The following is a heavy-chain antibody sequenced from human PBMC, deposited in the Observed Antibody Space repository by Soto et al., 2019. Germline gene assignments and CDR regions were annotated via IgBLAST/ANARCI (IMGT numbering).Heavy chain of an antibody. J-gene: IGHJ6*02. V-gene: IGHV3-33*01. CDR2: IWYDGSNK. Sequence: QVQLVESGGGVVQPGRSLRLSCAASGFTFSSYGMHWVRQAPGKGLEWVAVIWYDGSNKYYADSVKGRFTISRDNSKNTLYLQRNGLRAEDTAVYYCARDRIRITIFGGPTGYYYYGMAVWGQGTPVPVSS. CDR3: ARDRIRITIFGGPTGYYYYGMAV. CDR1: GFTFSSYG. D-gene: IGHD3-3*01.